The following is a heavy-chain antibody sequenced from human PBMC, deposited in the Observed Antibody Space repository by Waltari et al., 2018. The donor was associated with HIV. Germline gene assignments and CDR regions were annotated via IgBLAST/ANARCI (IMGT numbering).Heavy chain of an antibody. CDR3: TRDRSFASLGGSNYDVFDI. CDR2: ISGRGDVT. V-gene: IGHV3-23*01. J-gene: IGHJ3*02. CDR1: GFNMLSHG. D-gene: IGHD3-16*01. Sequence: QLLESGGDLVHPGGSLRLSWDASGFNMLSHGMLWVRQAPGKGLEWVSGISGRGDVTYYRDSERGRFTMFRDYSKNKVFLQMNNLRVEDTAVYYCTRDRSFASLGGSNYDVFDIWGQGTRVTVSS.